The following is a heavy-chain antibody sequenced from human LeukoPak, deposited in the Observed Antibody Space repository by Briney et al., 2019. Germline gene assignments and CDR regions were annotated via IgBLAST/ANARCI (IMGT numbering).Heavy chain of an antibody. D-gene: IGHD2-15*01. V-gene: IGHV3-23*01. Sequence: GGSLRLSCEASGFTFTSYAMHWVRQAPGKGLEWVSSISATGSGTFYADSMNGRFTISRDNAKQTFFLQMKSLRPGDTALYYCAKGTDTSGRQNLDFWGQGTLVTVSS. CDR1: GFTFTSYA. CDR2: ISATGSGT. J-gene: IGHJ4*02. CDR3: AKGTDTSGRQNLDF.